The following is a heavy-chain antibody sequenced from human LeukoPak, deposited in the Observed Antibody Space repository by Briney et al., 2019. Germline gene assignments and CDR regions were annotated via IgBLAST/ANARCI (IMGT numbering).Heavy chain of an antibody. CDR3: AREVLESLDS. J-gene: IGHJ5*02. CDR1: GGSVSSGSYY. CDR2: IYTSGSI. Sequence: SQTLSLTCTVSGGSVSSGSYYWNWLRQPAGKGLEWIGRIYTSGSINYNPSLESRVTILVDKSKNQFSLKLSSVTAADTAVYYCAREVLESLDSWGQGTLVTVSS. V-gene: IGHV4-61*02. D-gene: IGHD2/OR15-2a*01.